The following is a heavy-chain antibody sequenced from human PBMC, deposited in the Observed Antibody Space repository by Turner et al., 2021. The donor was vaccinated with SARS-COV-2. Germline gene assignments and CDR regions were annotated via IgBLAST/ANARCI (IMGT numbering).Heavy chain of an antibody. V-gene: IGHV1-2*02. D-gene: IGHD6-13*01. CDR3: AKVVLQGIPNFDF. CDR2: VNPNSGGT. J-gene: IGHJ4*02. CDR1: GYTFTNYY. Sequence: QVQLGQAGAEGKKPGASGKGACKTSGYTFTNYYIHWVRQAPGQGLEWMGWVNPNSGGTNYALKFQGRVTMTSDTSITTAYMELSSLRSDDTAVYYCAKVVLQGIPNFDFWGQGTLVTVSS.